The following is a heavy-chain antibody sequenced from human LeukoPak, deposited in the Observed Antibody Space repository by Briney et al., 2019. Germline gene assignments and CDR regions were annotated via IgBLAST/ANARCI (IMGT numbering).Heavy chain of an antibody. CDR1: GASTSAYY. V-gene: IGHV4-59*01. J-gene: IGHJ3*01. CDR3: AHSKRGGGYYINAFAV. D-gene: IGHD1-26*01. CDR2: SYSGGNA. Sequence: PSETLSLTCTVSGASTSAYYWSWIRQRPGKGLEWIGYSYSGGNANYNPSLKSRVTISIDTSENQFSLRLTSVTAADTAVYFCAHSKRGGGYYINAFAVWGQGALVTLS.